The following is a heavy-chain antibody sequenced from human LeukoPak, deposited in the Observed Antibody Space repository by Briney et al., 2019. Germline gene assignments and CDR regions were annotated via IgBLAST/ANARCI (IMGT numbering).Heavy chain of an antibody. Sequence: SVKVSCKASGGTFSSSAISWVRQAPGQGLEWMGGIIPIFGTANYAQKFQGRVTITTDESTSTAYMELSSLRSEDTAVYYCASKLSYYYDSSGYYYWGQGTLVTVSS. J-gene: IGHJ4*02. D-gene: IGHD3-22*01. V-gene: IGHV1-69*05. CDR2: IIPIFGTA. CDR1: GGTFSSSA. CDR3: ASKLSYYYDSSGYYY.